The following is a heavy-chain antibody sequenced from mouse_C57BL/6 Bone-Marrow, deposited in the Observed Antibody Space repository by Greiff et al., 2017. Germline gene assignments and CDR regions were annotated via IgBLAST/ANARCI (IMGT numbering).Heavy chain of an antibody. CDR1: GFTFSDFY. D-gene: IGHD2-5*01. J-gene: IGHJ1*03. Sequence: EVQRVESGGGLVQSGRSLRLSCATSGFTFSDFYMEWVRQAPGQGLEWIAASRNKANDYTTEYSASVKGRFIVSRDTSQSILYLQMNALRAEDTAIYYCARDAPYSNFLDEYFDVWGTGTTVTVSS. CDR2: SRNKANDYTT. V-gene: IGHV7-1*01. CDR3: ARDAPYSNFLDEYFDV.